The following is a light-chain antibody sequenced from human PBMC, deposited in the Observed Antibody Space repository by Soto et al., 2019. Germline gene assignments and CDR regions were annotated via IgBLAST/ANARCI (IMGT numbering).Light chain of an antibody. J-gene: IGKJ5*01. Sequence: EIEMTQSPATLSSSPGERATLSCRASERLSSVYLAWYQQRPGQPPRLLIYGASNRATGIPDRFSGSGSGTDFTLIINRLEPEDVAIYYCQQYGGSPRITFGQGTRLEIK. CDR2: GAS. CDR3: QQYGGSPRIT. CDR1: ERLSSVY. V-gene: IGKV3-20*01.